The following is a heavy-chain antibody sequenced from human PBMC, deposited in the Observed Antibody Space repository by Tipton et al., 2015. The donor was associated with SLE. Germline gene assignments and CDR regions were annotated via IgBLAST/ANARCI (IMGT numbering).Heavy chain of an antibody. D-gene: IGHD6-13*01. J-gene: IGHJ5*02. CDR3: ARGYSSSWYPAETAYWFDP. CDR2: IYYSGST. Sequence: GLVKPSETLSLTCAVSGYSISSGYYWGWIRQPPGKGLEWIGYIYYSGSTNYNPSLKSRVTISVDTSKNQFSLKLSSVTAADTAVYYCARGYSSSWYPAETAYWFDPWGQGTLVTVSS. V-gene: IGHV4-61*01. CDR1: GYSISSGYY.